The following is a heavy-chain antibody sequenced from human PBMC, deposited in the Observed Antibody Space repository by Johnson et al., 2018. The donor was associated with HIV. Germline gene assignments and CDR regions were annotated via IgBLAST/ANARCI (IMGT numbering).Heavy chain of an antibody. CDR1: GFTFSKYG. J-gene: IGHJ3*02. CDR2: IQYDGNNK. D-gene: IGHD6-19*01. V-gene: IGHV3-30*02. CDR3: ASGIAVAGTLLDAFDI. Sequence: QVQLVESGGGVVQPGGSLRLSCAASGFTFSKYGMQWVRQAPGKGLEWVAFIQYDGNNKYYADSVKGRFTISRDSSKNTLYLQMNSLRAEDTAVYYCASGIAVAGTLLDAFDIWGQGTMVTVSS.